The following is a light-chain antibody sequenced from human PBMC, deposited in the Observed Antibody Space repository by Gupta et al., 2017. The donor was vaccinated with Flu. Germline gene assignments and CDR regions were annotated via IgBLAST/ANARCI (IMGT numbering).Light chain of an antibody. J-gene: IGLJ2*01. V-gene: IGLV3-21*02. CDR1: DIVRSG. CDR3: QVWDNDSDHVI. Sequence: SSVLTQAPSVSVAPGQAARMTCGGHDIVRSGVHWYQQRPGQGPVLVVYEDRERPSGIPERFSGSNSGNTATLIISSVEAGDEADYYCQVWDNDSDHVIFGGGTKLSVL. CDR2: EDR.